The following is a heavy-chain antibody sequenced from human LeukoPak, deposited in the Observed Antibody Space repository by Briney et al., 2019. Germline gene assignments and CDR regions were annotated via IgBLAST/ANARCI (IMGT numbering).Heavy chain of an antibody. CDR3: AGDSNWNNGGFDY. CDR2: SSGNGGTT. D-gene: IGHD1/OR15-1a*01. V-gene: IGHV3-23*01. J-gene: IGHJ4*02. Sequence: PGGSLRLSCGASGFIFSNYAMSWVRQAPGKGLEWVSTSSGNGGTTYYEPSVKGRFTISRDNVKNTLHLQMSGLRAEDTAIYYCAGDSNWNNGGFDYWGQGTLVTVSA. CDR1: GFIFSNYA.